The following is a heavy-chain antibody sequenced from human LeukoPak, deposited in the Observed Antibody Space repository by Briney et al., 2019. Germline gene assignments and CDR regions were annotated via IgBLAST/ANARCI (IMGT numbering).Heavy chain of an antibody. CDR2: ISGSGGST. D-gene: IGHD6-13*01. V-gene: IGHV3-23*01. Sequence: GGSLRLSCAASGFTFSSYWMHWVRQAPGKGLEWVPAISGSGGSTYYADSVKGRFTISRDNSKNTLYLLMNSLRAEDTAVYYCAKDADSSNWYNWFDPWGQGTLVTVSS. CDR3: AKDADSSNWYNWFDP. CDR1: GFTFSSYW. J-gene: IGHJ5*02.